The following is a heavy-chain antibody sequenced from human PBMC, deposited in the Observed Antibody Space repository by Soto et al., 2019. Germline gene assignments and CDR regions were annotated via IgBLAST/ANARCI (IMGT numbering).Heavy chain of an antibody. Sequence: SLKVSCKASGGTFRSYAISWVRQAPGQGFEWMGGIIPIFGTANYAQKFQGRVTITADESTSTAYRELSSLRSEDTAVYYCPREGPEGVYSYETWFDPWGLGTLVTVS. V-gene: IGHV1-69*13. CDR2: IIPIFGTA. D-gene: IGHD5-18*01. CDR1: GGTFRSYA. J-gene: IGHJ5*02. CDR3: PREGPEGVYSYETWFDP.